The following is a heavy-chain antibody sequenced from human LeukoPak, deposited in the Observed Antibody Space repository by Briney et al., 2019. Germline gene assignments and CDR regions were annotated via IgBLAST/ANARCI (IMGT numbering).Heavy chain of an antibody. CDR2: ISGSGGST. D-gene: IGHD3-3*01. J-gene: IGHJ4*02. V-gene: IGHV3-23*01. Sequence: GGFLRLSCAASGFTFSSYAMSWVRQAPGKGLEWVSAISGSGGSTYYADSVKGRFTISRDNSKNTLYLQMNSLRAEDTAVYYCAKEMIYDFWSGYWDYWGQGTLVTVSS. CDR3: AKEMIYDFWSGYWDY. CDR1: GFTFSSYA.